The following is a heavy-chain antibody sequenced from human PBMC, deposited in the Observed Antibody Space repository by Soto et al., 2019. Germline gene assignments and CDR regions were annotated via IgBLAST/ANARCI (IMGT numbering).Heavy chain of an antibody. V-gene: IGHV1-45*02. D-gene: IGHD3-16*01. CDR2: ITPFNGNT. CDR3: ASPKEGFMGAFDI. J-gene: IGHJ3*02. CDR1: GYTFTYRY. Sequence: QMQLVQSGAEVKKTGSSVKVSCKASGYTFTYRYLHWVRQAPGQALEWMGWITPFNGNTNYAQKFQDRVTITRDRSMSTAYMELSSLRSEDTAMYYCASPKEGFMGAFDIWGQGTMVTVSS.